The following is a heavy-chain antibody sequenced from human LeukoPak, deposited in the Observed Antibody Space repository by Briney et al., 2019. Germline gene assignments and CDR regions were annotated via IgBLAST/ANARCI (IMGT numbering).Heavy chain of an antibody. CDR1: GGSISTYS. CDR2: ISYSGST. Sequence: ASETLSLTCTVSGGSISTYSWSWIRQPPGKGLEWIGYISYSGSTDYNPSLKSRVTISVDTSKNQFSLKLSSLIAADTAVYYCARGLYDTSGYYLSYFDYWGQGTLVTVSS. D-gene: IGHD3-22*01. J-gene: IGHJ4*02. V-gene: IGHV4-59*01. CDR3: ARGLYDTSGYYLSYFDY.